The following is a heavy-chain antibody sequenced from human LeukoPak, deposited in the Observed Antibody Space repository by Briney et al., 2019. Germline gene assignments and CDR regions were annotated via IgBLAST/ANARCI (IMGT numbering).Heavy chain of an antibody. J-gene: IGHJ4*02. V-gene: IGHV3-23*01. CDR3: ARGRYCSGGSCDYFDY. Sequence: GGSLRLSCAASRFTFSSYAMSWVRQAPGKGLELVSRISSSGTNTFYADSVKGRLTISRDNSKNTLYLQMSSLRAEDTAVYYCARGRYCSGGSCDYFDYWGQGTLVTVSS. CDR2: ISSSGTNT. D-gene: IGHD2-15*01. CDR1: RFTFSSYA.